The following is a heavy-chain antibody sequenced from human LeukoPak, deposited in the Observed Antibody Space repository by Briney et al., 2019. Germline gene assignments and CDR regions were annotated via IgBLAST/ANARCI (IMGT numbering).Heavy chain of an antibody. CDR1: GFTVSSNY. J-gene: IGHJ3*02. V-gene: IGHV3-7*01. CDR3: ARDFGPSTAAWGAFDI. D-gene: IGHD6-6*01. CDR2: IKDDGSGE. Sequence: GGSLRLSCAASGFTVSSNYMSWVRQTPGKGLEWVADIKDDGSGEYYVDSVKGRFTISRDNAKRSLYLQMNSLRAEDTAVYYCARDFGPSTAAWGAFDIWAQGTMVIVSS.